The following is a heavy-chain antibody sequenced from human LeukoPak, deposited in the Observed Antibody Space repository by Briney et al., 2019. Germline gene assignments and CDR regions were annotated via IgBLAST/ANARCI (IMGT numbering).Heavy chain of an antibody. CDR2: ISYDGSNK. Sequence: GGSLRLSCVASRFIFSVYGMHWVRQAPGKGLEWVAVISYDGSNKYYADSVKGRFTISRDNSKNTLYLQMNSLRAEDTAVYYCAKDLDSSGYADYFDYWGQGTLVTVSS. CDR3: AKDLDSSGYADYFDY. CDR1: RFIFSVYG. V-gene: IGHV3-30*18. J-gene: IGHJ4*02. D-gene: IGHD3-22*01.